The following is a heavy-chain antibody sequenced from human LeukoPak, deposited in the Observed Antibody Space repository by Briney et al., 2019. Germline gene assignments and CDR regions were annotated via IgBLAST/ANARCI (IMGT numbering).Heavy chain of an antibody. D-gene: IGHD6-19*01. Sequence: PGGSLRLSCAASGFTFSSYWMSWVRQAPGKGLEWVANIKQDGSEKYYVDSVKGRFTISRDNAKNSLYPQMNSLRAEDTAVYYCARGGAVAGKGNWFDPWGQGTLVTVSS. CDR1: GFTFSSYW. V-gene: IGHV3-7*01. CDR2: IKQDGSEK. CDR3: ARGGAVAGKGNWFDP. J-gene: IGHJ5*02.